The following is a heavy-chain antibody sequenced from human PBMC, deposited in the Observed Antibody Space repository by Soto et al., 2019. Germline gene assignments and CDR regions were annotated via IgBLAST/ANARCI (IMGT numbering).Heavy chain of an antibody. CDR3: ARHDVIAKYENCLDV. D-gene: IGHD3-16*02. V-gene: IGHV4-59*08. J-gene: IGHJ6*02. CDR1: GGSISGYY. CDR2: IYYGWTT. Sequence: QVQLQESGPGLVKPSETLSLTCTVSGGSISGYYYSWIRQPPGKGLEDIAYIYYGWTTHHNHSLKIRANKDIDMPTNGVNLHLSSVTVADTAIFFCARHDVIAKYENCLDVWGHGTTVSVS.